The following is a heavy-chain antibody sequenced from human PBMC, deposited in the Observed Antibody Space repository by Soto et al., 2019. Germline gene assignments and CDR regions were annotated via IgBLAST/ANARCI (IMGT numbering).Heavy chain of an antibody. V-gene: IGHV4-30-4*01. J-gene: IGHJ4*02. Sequence: TSETLSLTCTVSGGSISSGDYYWSWIRQPPGKGLEWIGYIYYSGSTYYNPSLKSRVTISVDTSKIQFSLKLSSVTAADTAVYYCARGHTAMPSWGQGTLVTVSS. CDR1: GGSISSGDYY. CDR2: IYYSGST. CDR3: ARGHTAMPS. D-gene: IGHD5-18*01.